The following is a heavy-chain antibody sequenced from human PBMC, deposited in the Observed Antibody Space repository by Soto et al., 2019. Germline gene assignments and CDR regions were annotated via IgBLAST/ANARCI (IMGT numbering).Heavy chain of an antibody. V-gene: IGHV4-34*01. Sequence: SETLSLTCAVYGGSFSGYYWSWIRQPPGKGLEWIGEINHSGSTNYNPSLKSRVTISVDTSKNQFSLKLSSVTAADTAVYYCARAAGSGKYCTNGVCYNVANWFDPWGQGTLVTVSS. J-gene: IGHJ5*02. CDR3: ARAAGSGKYCTNGVCYNVANWFDP. D-gene: IGHD2-8*01. CDR2: INHSGST. CDR1: GGSFSGYY.